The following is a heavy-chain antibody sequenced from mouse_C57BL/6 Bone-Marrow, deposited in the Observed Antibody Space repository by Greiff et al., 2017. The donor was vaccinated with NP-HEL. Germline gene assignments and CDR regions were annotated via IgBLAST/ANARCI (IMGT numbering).Heavy chain of an antibody. CDR1: GYTFTDYY. Sequence: VQLQQSGPELVKPGASVKISCKASGYTFTDYYMNWVKQSHGKSLEWIGDINPNNGGTSYNQKFKGKATLTVDKSSSTAYMELRSLTSEDSAVYYCATRVDDYAFAYWGQGTLVTVSA. D-gene: IGHD2-4*01. J-gene: IGHJ3*01. CDR3: ATRVDDYAFAY. V-gene: IGHV1-26*01. CDR2: INPNNGGT.